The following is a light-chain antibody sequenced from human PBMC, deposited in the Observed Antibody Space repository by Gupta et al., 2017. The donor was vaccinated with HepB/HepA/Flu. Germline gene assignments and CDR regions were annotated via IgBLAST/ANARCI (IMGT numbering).Light chain of an antibody. CDR2: DVS. CDR1: SSDVGGYDY. Sequence: QSALTQPASVSGSPGQSITTSCPGPSSDVGGYDYVSWYQQHPGKAPKLMIYDVSNRPSGVSNRFSGSKSGNTASLTISGLQAEDEADYYCSSYTSSSTLVFGGGTKLTVL. V-gene: IGLV2-14*03. CDR3: SSYTSSSTLV. J-gene: IGLJ2*01.